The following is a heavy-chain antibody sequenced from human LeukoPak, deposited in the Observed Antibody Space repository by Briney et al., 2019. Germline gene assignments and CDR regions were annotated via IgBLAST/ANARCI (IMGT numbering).Heavy chain of an antibody. D-gene: IGHD5-12*01. CDR1: GFHFSSYR. V-gene: IGHV3-74*01. Sequence: HPGGSLRLLCAACGFHFSSYREHWVRQGPGKGLVWVSRINCYGSSTSYADSVKVRFTNSRDNANNTLDMQKNSRRAEDTAVYYCTSGFHYFDYWGQGTLVTVSS. J-gene: IGHJ4*02. CDR2: INCYGSST. CDR3: TSGFHYFDY.